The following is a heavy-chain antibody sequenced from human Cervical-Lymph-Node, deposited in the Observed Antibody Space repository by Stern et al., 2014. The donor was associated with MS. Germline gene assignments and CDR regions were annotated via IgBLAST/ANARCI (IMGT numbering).Heavy chain of an antibody. D-gene: IGHD2-2*01. CDR1: GFTFSRYW. V-gene: IGHV3-7*01. J-gene: IGHJ6*02. CDR2: IKEDGSEQ. CDR3: ARRVLVAMGGYPKTLDV. Sequence: VQLVESEGVLVQPGGSLKLSCAASGFTFSRYWMTWVRQAPGKGLEWVANIKEDGSEQYYVDSVKGRFTMSRDNAKNSLYLQMNSLRAEDTAVYYCARRVLVAMGGYPKTLDVWGRGTTVTVSS.